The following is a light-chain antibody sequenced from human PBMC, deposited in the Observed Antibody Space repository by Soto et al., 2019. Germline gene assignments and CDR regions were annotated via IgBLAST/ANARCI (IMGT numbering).Light chain of an antibody. CDR1: SSDIGASNF. J-gene: IGLJ1*01. V-gene: IGLV2-14*01. CDR2: EAT. Sequence: QSVLTQPPSVSGSPGQSITVSCTGTSSDIGASNFVSWYQHLPGRASKVIIFEATNRPSGVSDRFSGSKAGTTASLTISGLQADDEGEYFCISYKTDDTFAFGTGTKVTVL. CDR3: ISYKTDDTFA.